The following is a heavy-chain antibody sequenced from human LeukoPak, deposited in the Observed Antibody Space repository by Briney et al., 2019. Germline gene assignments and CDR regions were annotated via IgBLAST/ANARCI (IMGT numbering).Heavy chain of an antibody. V-gene: IGHV1-2*02. J-gene: IGHJ2*01. D-gene: IGHD4-17*01. CDR3: ARRADRATTVTSFWFFDL. CDR1: GYTFTGYY. CDR2: INPNSGDT. Sequence: GASVKVSCKASGYTFTGYYMYWVRQAPGQGLEWMGWINPNSGDTTYAQKFQGRATMTRDTSISTVYMELSRLRSDDTAVYYCARRADRATTVTSFWFFDLWGRGSLVTVSS.